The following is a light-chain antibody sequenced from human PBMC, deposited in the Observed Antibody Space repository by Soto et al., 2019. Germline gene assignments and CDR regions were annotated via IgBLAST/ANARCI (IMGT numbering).Light chain of an antibody. J-gene: IGKJ4*01. CDR3: QQYGSSPLT. CDR1: QSVSSNF. CDR2: GAS. Sequence: EIVLTQSPGSLSLSPGERGTLSCRASQSVSSNFLAWYQQKPGQAPRLLIYGASSRASGIPDGLSGSGSGTDFTFTISRLEPEDFAVYYCQQYGSSPLTFGGGTKVDI. V-gene: IGKV3-20*01.